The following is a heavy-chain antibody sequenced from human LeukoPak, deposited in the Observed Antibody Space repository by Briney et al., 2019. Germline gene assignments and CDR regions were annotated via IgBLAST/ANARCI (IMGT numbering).Heavy chain of an antibody. CDR2: ISAYNGNT. V-gene: IGHV1-18*01. D-gene: IGHD3-10*01. CDR1: GHTFTSYA. CDR3: ARGGGGSGSSYYYYYYMDV. Sequence: GASVKVSCKASGHTFTSYAISWVRQAPGQGLEWMGWISAYNGNTNYAQNLQGRVTMTTDTSTSTAYMELRSLRSDDTAVYYCARGGGGSGSSYYYYYYMDVWGKGTTVTISS. J-gene: IGHJ6*03.